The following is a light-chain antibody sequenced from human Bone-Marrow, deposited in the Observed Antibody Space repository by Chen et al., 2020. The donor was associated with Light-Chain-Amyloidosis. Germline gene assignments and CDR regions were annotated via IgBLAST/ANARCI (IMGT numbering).Light chain of an antibody. Sequence: QSALPQPASVSGSPGQSITISCTGTSRDIGSYNYVSWYQQFPGKAPNLILYEVNQRPSGISHRFSGAKSDNTASLTISGLQAEDEAVYYCSSYSMRTILYVFGTGTTVTVL. CDR2: EVN. V-gene: IGLV2-14*01. CDR3: SSYSMRTILYV. CDR1: SRDIGSYNY. J-gene: IGLJ1*01.